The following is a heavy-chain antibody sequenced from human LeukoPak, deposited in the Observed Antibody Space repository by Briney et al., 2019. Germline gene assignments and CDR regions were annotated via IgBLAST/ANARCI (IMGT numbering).Heavy chain of an antibody. Sequence: SETLSLTCTVSGGSISSYYWSWIRQPPGKGLEWIGYIYYSGSTNYNPSLKSRVTISVDTSKNQFSLKLSSVTAADTAVYYCARALGSTYGYYFDYWGQGTLVTVSS. V-gene: IGHV4-59*01. D-gene: IGHD1-26*01. J-gene: IGHJ4*02. CDR2: IYYSGST. CDR1: GGSISSYY. CDR3: ARALGSTYGYYFDY.